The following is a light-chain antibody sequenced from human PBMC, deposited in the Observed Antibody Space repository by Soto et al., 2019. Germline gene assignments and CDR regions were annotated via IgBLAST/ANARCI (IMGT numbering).Light chain of an antibody. CDR2: RNN. V-gene: IGLV1-47*01. CDR3: ATWEDNLTALV. J-gene: IGLJ3*02. Sequence: QSVLIQPPSASGTPGQRGTISCSGSSSNIGSNYVYWFQQLPGAAHKLLIYRNNQRPSGVPDRFSGSKSGTSASLAISGLRSEDEADFYCATWEDNLTALVFGGGAKLTVL. CDR1: SSNIGSNY.